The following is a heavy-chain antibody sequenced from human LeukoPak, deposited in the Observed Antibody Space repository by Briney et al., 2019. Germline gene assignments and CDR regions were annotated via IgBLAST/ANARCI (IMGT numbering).Heavy chain of an antibody. CDR3: ARLRRNNDNSGYYYYCDY. CDR1: GLTFSSYS. Sequence: GGSLRLSCAASGLTFSSYSFNWVRQAPGKGLEWVSSITPTSSYIYYADSVKGRFTISRDNAKNSLYLQMNSLRAEDTAVYYCARLRRNNDNSGYYYYCDYWGQGTLVTVSS. J-gene: IGHJ4*02. CDR2: ITPTSSYI. V-gene: IGHV3-21*01. D-gene: IGHD3-22*01.